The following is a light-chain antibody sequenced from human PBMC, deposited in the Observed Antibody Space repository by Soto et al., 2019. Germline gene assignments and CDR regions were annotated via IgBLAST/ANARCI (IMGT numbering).Light chain of an antibody. J-gene: IGKJ1*01. CDR1: QSISTF. Sequence: EIVLTQSPGTLSLSPGERATLSCRASQSISTFLAWYQQKPGQAPRLLIYGASTRATGIPARFSGSGSGTEFTLTISRLEPEDFAVYYCQQYGSSPWTFGQGTKVDIK. CDR2: GAS. CDR3: QQYGSSPWT. V-gene: IGKV3-20*01.